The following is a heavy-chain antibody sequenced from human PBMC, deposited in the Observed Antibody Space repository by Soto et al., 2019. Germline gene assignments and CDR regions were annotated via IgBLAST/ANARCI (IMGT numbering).Heavy chain of an antibody. CDR1: GGSISSSNW. CDR2: IYHRGST. J-gene: IGHJ6*02. D-gene: IGHD6-6*01. V-gene: IGHV4-4*02. CDR3: ARKGHSSSFHDYYGMDV. Sequence: PSETLSLTCAVSGGSISSSNWWRWVRQPPGKGLEWIGEIYHRGSTNYNPSLKSRVTISVDKSKNQFSLKLSSVTAADTAVYYCARKGHSSSFHDYYGMDVWGQGTTVT.